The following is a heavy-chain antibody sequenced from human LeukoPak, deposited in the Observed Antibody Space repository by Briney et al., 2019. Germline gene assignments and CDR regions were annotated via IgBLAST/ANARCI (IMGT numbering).Heavy chain of an antibody. CDR2: IYYSGST. CDR3: ARQGSSWYFYCYGMDV. D-gene: IGHD6-13*01. J-gene: IGHJ6*02. CDR1: GGSISSYY. V-gene: IGHV4-59*08. Sequence: SETLSLTCTVSGGSISSYYWSWIRQPPGKGLEWIGYIYYSGSTNYNPSLKSRVTISVDTSKNQFSLKLSSVTAADTAVYYCARQGSSWYFYCYGMDVWGQGTTVTVSS.